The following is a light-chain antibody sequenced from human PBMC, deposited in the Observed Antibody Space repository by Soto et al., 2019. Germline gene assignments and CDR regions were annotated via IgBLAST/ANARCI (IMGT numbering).Light chain of an antibody. Sequence: DSVMTQSPLSLPVTPGEPASISFRSSESLLHSNVYNYLDWYLQKPGQSPQLLIYLGSNRASGVPDRFSGSGSGTDFTLKISRVEAEDVGVYYCMQALQTPITCRQGTRLE. J-gene: IGKJ5*01. CDR1: ESLLHSNVYNY. CDR3: MQALQTPIT. CDR2: LGS. V-gene: IGKV2-28*01.